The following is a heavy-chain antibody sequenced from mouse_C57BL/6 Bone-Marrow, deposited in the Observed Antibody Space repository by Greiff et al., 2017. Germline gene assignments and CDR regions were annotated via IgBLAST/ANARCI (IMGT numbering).Heavy chain of an antibody. Sequence: VQLQQPGAELVKPGASVKLSCKASGYTFTSYWMHWVKQRPGQGLEWIGMIHPNSGSTNYTEKFKSKAPLTVDKSSSTAYMQLSSLTSEDSAVYYCAREGYYYGSYYFDYWGQGTTLTVSS. CDR2: IHPNSGST. J-gene: IGHJ2*01. CDR3: AREGYYYGSYYFDY. CDR1: GYTFTSYW. V-gene: IGHV1-64*01. D-gene: IGHD1-1*01.